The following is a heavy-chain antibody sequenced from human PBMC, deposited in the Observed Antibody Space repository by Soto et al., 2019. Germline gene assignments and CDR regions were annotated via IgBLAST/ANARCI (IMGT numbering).Heavy chain of an antibody. CDR3: ARRWGYSFDY. V-gene: IGHV4-39*01. J-gene: IGHJ4*02. CDR2: IYCSGST. CDR1: GGSISSYY. D-gene: IGHD3-16*01. Sequence: SETLSLTCTVSGGSISSYYWGWIRRPPGKGLEWIGSIYCSGSTYYNPSLKSRVTISVDTSKNQFSLKLSSVTAADTAVYYCARRWGYSFDYWGQGTLATVSS.